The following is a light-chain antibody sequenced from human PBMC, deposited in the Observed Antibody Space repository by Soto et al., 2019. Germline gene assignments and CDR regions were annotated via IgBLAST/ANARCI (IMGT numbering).Light chain of an antibody. CDR1: SSNIGSNA. V-gene: IGLV1-44*01. CDR3: ATWDDSLNGL. Sequence: QSVLTQPPSASGTPGQRVTISCSGRSSNIGSNAVNWYQQLPGTAPKLLIYSNNQRPSGDPDRFSGSKSGTSASLAIGGLQAEEEADYYCATWDDSLNGLFGGGTKLTVL. J-gene: IGLJ2*01. CDR2: SNN.